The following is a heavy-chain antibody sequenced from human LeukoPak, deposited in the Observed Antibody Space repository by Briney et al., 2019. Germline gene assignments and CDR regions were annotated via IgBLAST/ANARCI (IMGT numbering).Heavy chain of an antibody. V-gene: IGHV1-8*01. CDR2: MNPNSGNT. CDR3: ARRRIIRDSSGYYFRLNWFDP. D-gene: IGHD3-22*01. Sequence: ASVKVSCKASGYTFTSYDINWVRQATGQGREWMGWMNPNSGNTGYAQKFQGRVTMTRNTSISTAYMELSSLRSEDTAVYYCARRRIIRDSSGYYFRLNWFDPWGQGTLFTVSS. CDR1: GYTFTSYD. J-gene: IGHJ5*02.